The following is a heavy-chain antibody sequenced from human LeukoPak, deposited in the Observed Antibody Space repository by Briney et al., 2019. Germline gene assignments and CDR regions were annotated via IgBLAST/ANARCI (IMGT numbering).Heavy chain of an antibody. D-gene: IGHD3-22*01. CDR3: ARRNFHRYYDSSGYYFNYFDY. V-gene: IGHV4-59*01. CDR1: GGSFSGYY. Sequence: KPSETLSLTCAVYGGSFSGYYWSWIRQPPGKGLEWIGYIYYSGSTNYNPSLKSRVTISVDTSKNQFSLKLSSVTAADTAVYYCARRNFHRYYDSSGYYFNYFDYWGQGTLVTVSS. CDR2: IYYSGST. J-gene: IGHJ4*02.